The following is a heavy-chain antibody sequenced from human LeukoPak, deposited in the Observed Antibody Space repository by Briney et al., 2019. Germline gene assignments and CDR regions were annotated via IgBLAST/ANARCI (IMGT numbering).Heavy chain of an antibody. CDR2: VYPSGST. J-gene: IGHJ4*02. CDR3: AREVYYDILTGPYFDY. Sequence: PSETLSLTCAVSGASISSRNWWIWVRQPPGKGLEWIGEVYPSGSTNYNPSLKSRVSISVDTSKNQFSLKLRSVTAADTAVYYCAREVYYDILTGPYFDYWGQGTLVSVSS. D-gene: IGHD3-9*01. V-gene: IGHV4-4*02. CDR1: GASISSRNW.